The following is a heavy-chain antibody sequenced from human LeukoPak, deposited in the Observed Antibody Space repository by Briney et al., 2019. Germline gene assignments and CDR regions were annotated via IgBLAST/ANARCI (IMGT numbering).Heavy chain of an antibody. CDR2: IYHSGST. V-gene: IGHV4-38-2*01. CDR3: ARGGFGVNYYYYYMDV. J-gene: IGHJ6*03. D-gene: IGHD2-8*01. CDR1: GYSISSGYY. Sequence: SETLSLTCAVSGYSISSGYYWGWIRQPPGKGLEWIGSIYHSGSTYYNPSLKSRVTISVDTSKNQFSLKLSSVTAADTAVYYCARGGFGVNYYYYYMDVWGKGTTVTVSS.